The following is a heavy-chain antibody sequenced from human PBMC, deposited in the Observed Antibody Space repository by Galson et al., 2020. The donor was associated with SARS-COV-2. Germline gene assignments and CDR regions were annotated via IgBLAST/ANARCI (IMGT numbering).Heavy chain of an antibody. J-gene: IGHJ4*02. D-gene: IGHD1-26*01. V-gene: IGHV4-34*01. CDR3: ARGEKNQWDERAELFDS. CDR2: VNHSGSTT. CDR1: GESFGAYY. Sequence: SETLSLTCAVYGESFGAYYWCWIRQSPGKGLEWIGEVNHSGSTTNYNPSLKSRVTISVDTSKNQFSLKVRSVTAADTAVYYCARGEKNQWDERAELFDSWGQGTLVTVSS.